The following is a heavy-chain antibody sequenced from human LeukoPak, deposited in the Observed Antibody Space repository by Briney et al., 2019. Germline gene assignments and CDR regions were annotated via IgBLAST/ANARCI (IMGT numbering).Heavy chain of an antibody. CDR3: GRTSYGNNPTLFDH. V-gene: IGHV1-2*06. Sequence: ASVKVSCKASGYTFTGYYMHWVRQAPGQGLEWMGRINPYSGDPDYAQGFQGRVTMTRDTSIRTFYMEFSRLKSDDTAVHYCGRTSYGNNPTLFDHWGQGTLVTVSS. D-gene: IGHD2/OR15-2a*01. CDR2: INPYSGDP. CDR1: GYTFTGYY. J-gene: IGHJ4*02.